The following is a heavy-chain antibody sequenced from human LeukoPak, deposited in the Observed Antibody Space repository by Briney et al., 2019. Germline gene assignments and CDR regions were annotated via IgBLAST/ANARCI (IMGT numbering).Heavy chain of an antibody. Sequence: PSETLSLTCTVSGGSVTSDYWSWLRQPAGEGLEWIGRVSTREGTNHNPSLKSRVTLSLDTSKSQFSLKLSSVTAADTAVYYCARDNGASGWSHQSFDYWSQGTLVTVSS. J-gene: IGHJ4*02. CDR3: ARDNGASGWSHQSFDY. CDR1: GGSVTSDY. D-gene: IGHD6-19*01. CDR2: VSTREGT. V-gene: IGHV4-4*07.